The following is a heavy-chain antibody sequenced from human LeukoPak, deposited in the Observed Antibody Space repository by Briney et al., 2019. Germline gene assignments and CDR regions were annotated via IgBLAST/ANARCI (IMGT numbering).Heavy chain of an antibody. CDR2: IYSSGST. CDR1: GGSMSTSENY. V-gene: IGHV4-61*02. Sequence: ASETLSLTCTVSGGSMSTSENYWNWIRGPGGKGLEWIGRIYSSGSTTYNPSLKSRITMSLDTSKNQVSLKLSSVTAADTAVYYCARIFCSGGNCYHFDYWGQGTLLTVSS. J-gene: IGHJ4*02. CDR3: ARIFCSGGNCYHFDY. D-gene: IGHD2-15*01.